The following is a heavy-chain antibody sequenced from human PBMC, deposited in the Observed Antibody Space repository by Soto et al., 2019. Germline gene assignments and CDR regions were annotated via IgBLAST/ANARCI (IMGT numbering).Heavy chain of an antibody. CDR2: IKQDGSEK. CDR1: GFTLSSYW. J-gene: IGHJ4*02. D-gene: IGHD3-10*01. CDR3: LSAGSAVS. V-gene: IGHV3-7*03. Sequence: GGSLRLSCAASGFTLSSYWMGWVRQAPGKGLEWVANIKQDGSEKYYVDSVKGRFTISRDNTRNSLALQMNTLRAEDTAVYYCLSAGSAVSWGQGTLVTVSS.